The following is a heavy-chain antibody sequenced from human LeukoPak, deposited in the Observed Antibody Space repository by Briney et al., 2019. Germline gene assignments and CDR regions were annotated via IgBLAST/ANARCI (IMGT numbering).Heavy chain of an antibody. V-gene: IGHV3-7*01. CDR3: ARDLQLFSTTSDYYYYMDV. CDR2: IKQDGSEK. CDR1: GFTFSSYW. J-gene: IGHJ6*03. D-gene: IGHD1-26*01. Sequence: PGGSLRLSCAAPGFTFSSYWMSWVRQAPGKGLEWVANIKQDGSEKYYVDSVKGRFTISRDNAKNSLYLQMNSLRAEDTAVYYCARDLQLFSTTSDYYYYMDVWGKGTTVTVSS.